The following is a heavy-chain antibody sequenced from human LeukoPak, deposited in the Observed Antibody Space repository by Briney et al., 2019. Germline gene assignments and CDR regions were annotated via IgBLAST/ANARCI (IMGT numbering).Heavy chain of an antibody. CDR3: ARVSGYSYGFIDY. Sequence: GASVKVSCKASGYTFTGYYLHWVRQAPGQGLEWMGWINPNSGGTNYAQKFQGWVTMTRDTSISTAYMELSRLRSDDTAVYYCARVSGYSYGFIDYWGQGTLVTVSS. CDR1: GYTFTGYY. D-gene: IGHD5-18*01. V-gene: IGHV1-2*04. J-gene: IGHJ4*02. CDR2: INPNSGGT.